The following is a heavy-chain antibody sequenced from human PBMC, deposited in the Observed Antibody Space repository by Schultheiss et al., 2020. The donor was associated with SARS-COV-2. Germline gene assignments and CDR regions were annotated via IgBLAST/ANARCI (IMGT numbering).Heavy chain of an antibody. CDR2: IKCDGSEK. V-gene: IGHV3-52*01. D-gene: IGHD3-22*01. CDR1: GFTFSSSW. CDR3: ASQYYYDSSGYYEYYFDY. J-gene: IGHJ4*02. Sequence: GGSLRLSCAASGFTFSSSWMHWVCQAPEKGLEWVADIKCDGSEKYYVDSVKGRFTISRDNSKNTLYLQMNSLRAEDTAVYYCASQYYYDSSGYYEYYFDYWGQGTLVTVSS.